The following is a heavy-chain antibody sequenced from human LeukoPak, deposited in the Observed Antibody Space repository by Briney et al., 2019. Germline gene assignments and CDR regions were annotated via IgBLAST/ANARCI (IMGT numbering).Heavy chain of an antibody. CDR2: IYYSGST. V-gene: IGHV4-59*08. CDR3: ARFSPAYYYDSGGYDL. J-gene: IGHJ5*02. Sequence: SETLSLTCTVSGGSISSYYWSWIRQPPGKGLEWIGYIYYSGSTNYNPSLKSRVTISVDTSKNQFSLKLSSVTAADTAVYYCARFSPAYYYDSGGYDLWGQGTLVTVSS. CDR1: GGSISSYY. D-gene: IGHD3-22*01.